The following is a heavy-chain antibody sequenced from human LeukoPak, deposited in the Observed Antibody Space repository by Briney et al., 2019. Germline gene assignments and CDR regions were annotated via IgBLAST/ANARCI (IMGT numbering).Heavy chain of an antibody. V-gene: IGHV3-23*01. CDR3: AKGLGLSYWYFDL. J-gene: IGHJ2*01. CDR2: ISGSGGST. D-gene: IGHD2/OR15-2a*01. Sequence: GGSLRLSCAASGLTFSTYAMTWVRQAPGKGLEWVSAISGSGGSTYYADSVRGRFTIYRDNSKNTLYLQLRSLRAEDTAVFYCAKGLGLSYWYFDLWGRGTLVTVSS. CDR1: GLTFSTYA.